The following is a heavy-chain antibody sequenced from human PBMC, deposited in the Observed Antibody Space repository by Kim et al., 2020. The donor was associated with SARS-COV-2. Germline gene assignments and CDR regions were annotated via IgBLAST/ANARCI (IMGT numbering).Heavy chain of an antibody. V-gene: IGHV3-23*01. Sequence: GGSLRLSCAASGFTFSSYAMSWVRQAPGKGLEWVSAISGSGGSTYYADSVKGRFTISRDNSKNTLYLQMNNLRAEDTAVYYCANGCSSTSCSGYWGQGTLVTVSS. D-gene: IGHD2-2*01. J-gene: IGHJ4*02. CDR1: GFTFSSYA. CDR3: ANGCSSTSCSGY. CDR2: ISGSGGST.